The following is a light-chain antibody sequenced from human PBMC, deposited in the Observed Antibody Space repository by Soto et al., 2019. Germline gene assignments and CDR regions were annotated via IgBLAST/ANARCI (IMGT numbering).Light chain of an antibody. Sequence: QSVLTQPASVSESHGQSITITCTGTSSGVGSFNLVSWYQQHPGKAPKLMIYEVSKRPSGVSNRFSGSKSGNTASLTISGLQAEDEADYYCCSYAGSDNFAFGSGTKVTVL. CDR3: CSYAGSDNFA. J-gene: IGLJ1*01. CDR2: EVS. V-gene: IGLV2-23*02. CDR1: SSGVGSFNL.